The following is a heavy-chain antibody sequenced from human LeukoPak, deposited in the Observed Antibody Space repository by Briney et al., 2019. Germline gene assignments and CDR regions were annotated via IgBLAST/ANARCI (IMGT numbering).Heavy chain of an antibody. CDR2: FNYSGST. D-gene: IGHD3-10*01. CDR1: GASISSYY. V-gene: IGHV4-59*08. J-gene: IGHJ4*02. Sequence: SETLSLTCTFSGASISSYYGSWFRQPPGKGLEGIGNFNYSGSTNYNPSLKSRVTISVDTSKNQFSLKLSSVTAADTAVYYCARRGYGSGSFNRYYFDYWGQGTLVTVSS. CDR3: ARRGYGSGSFNRYYFDY.